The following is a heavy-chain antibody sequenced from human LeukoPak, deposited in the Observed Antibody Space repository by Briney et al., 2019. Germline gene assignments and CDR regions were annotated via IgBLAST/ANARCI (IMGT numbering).Heavy chain of an antibody. Sequence: PSETLSLTCTVSGGSISSGDYYWSWIRQPPGKGLEWIGYIYYSGSTYYNPSLKSRVTISVDTSKNQFFLNLSSVTAADTAVYYCTGLVGRYSSGLYYYYFDYWGQGTLVTVSS. CDR2: IYYSGST. V-gene: IGHV4-30-4*03. CDR3: TGLVGRYSSGLYYYYFDY. CDR1: GGSISSGDYY. J-gene: IGHJ4*02. D-gene: IGHD3-22*01.